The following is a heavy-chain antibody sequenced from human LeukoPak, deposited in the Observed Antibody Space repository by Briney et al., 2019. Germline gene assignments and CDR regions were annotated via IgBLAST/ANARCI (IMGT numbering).Heavy chain of an antibody. CDR1: GFSFSSYE. Sequence: GGSLRLSCEASGFSFSSYEMNWVRQAPGKGLEWVSVIYSGGSTYYADSVKGRFTISRDNSKNTLYLQMNSLRAEDTAVYYCARGANLGGIEYWGQGTLVTVSS. CDR3: ARGANLGGIEY. J-gene: IGHJ4*02. D-gene: IGHD1-26*01. V-gene: IGHV3-53*01. CDR2: IYSGGST.